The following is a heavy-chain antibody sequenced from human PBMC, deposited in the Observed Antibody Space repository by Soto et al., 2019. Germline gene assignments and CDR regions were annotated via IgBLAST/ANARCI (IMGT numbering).Heavy chain of an antibody. CDR2: VYHTGDT. V-gene: IGHV4-4*02. J-gene: IGHJ5*02. D-gene: IGHD2-21*02. Sequence: QVQLQESGPRLVTPSGSLSLTCGVSGGTVASSHWWSWVRQSPGGVLEWIGNVYHTGDTNLNPSLQGRVTISVAKPNNQFSLRLDSLPSPDTAVYFCAREIVTAGGNNSIDPLGAGILVTVSS. CDR1: GGTVASSHW. CDR3: AREIVTAGGNNSIDP.